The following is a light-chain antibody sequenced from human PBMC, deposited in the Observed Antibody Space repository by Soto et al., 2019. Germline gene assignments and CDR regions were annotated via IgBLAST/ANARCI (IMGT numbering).Light chain of an antibody. Sequence: DIQLTPSPSFLSASVGARVTITCRASQGISSYLAWYQQKPGKAPKLLIYAASTLQSGVPSRFSGSGSGTEFTLTISSLEPEDFAVYYCQHRSSWPVSFGQGTRLEI. CDR1: QGISSY. CDR3: QHRSSWPVS. V-gene: IGKV1-9*01. CDR2: AAS. J-gene: IGKJ5*01.